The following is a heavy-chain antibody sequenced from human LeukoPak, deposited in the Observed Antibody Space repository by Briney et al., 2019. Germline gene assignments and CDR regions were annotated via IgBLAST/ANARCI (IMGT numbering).Heavy chain of an antibody. Sequence: GGSLRLSCAASGFTFSSYAMSWVRQALGKGLEWVSAISGSGGSTYYADSVKGRFTISRDNSKNTLYLQMNSLRAEDTAVYYCAKDEITMVRGAYDYWGQGTLVTVSS. CDR2: ISGSGGST. CDR1: GFTFSSYA. CDR3: AKDEITMVRGAYDY. D-gene: IGHD3-10*01. V-gene: IGHV3-23*01. J-gene: IGHJ4*02.